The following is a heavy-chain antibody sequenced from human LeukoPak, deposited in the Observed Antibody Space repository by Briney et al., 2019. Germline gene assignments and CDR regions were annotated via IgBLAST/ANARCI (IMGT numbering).Heavy chain of an antibody. CDR3: AKGRGVGYSRSGADY. CDR2: IRYDGSNK. CDR1: GFIFSSYG. D-gene: IGHD6-6*01. V-gene: IGHV3-30*02. J-gene: IGHJ4*02. Sequence: GGSLRLSCAASGFIFSSYGMHWVRQAPGKGLEWVAFIRYDGSNKYYADSVKGRFTISRDNSKNTLYLQMNSLRAEDTAVYYCAKGRGVGYSRSGADYWGQGTLVTVSS.